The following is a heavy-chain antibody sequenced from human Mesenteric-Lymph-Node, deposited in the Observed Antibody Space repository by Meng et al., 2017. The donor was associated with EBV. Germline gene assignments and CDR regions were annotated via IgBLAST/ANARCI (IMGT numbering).Heavy chain of an antibody. CDR3: ARVEVGITSGDY. J-gene: IGHJ4*02. V-gene: IGHV1-69*01. CDR2: IIPMFGTT. Sequence: VRLVQYGAGVKKPETLGSVSCKASGITFSSYAISWVRQAPGQGLEWMGGIIPMFGTTNYAQKFQGTVTITADESTNTAYMELSSLRSDDTAVYYCARVEVGITSGDYWGQGTLVTVSS. D-gene: IGHD1-26*01. CDR1: GITFSSYA.